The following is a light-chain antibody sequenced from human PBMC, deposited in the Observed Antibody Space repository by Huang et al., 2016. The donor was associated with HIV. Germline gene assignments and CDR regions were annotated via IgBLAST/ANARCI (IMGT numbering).Light chain of an antibody. V-gene: IGKV2-30*01. CDR2: KVS. CDR1: QSLVYSDGNIY. J-gene: IGKJ5*01. CDR3: MQGTHFIT. Sequence: DVVMTQSPLSLPVTLGQPASISCRSSQSLVYSDGNIYLNWFQQRPGQSPRRVIYKVSNRDSGVPDRFSGSGSGTDFTLKISRVEAEDVGVYYCMQGTHFITFGQGTRLEIK.